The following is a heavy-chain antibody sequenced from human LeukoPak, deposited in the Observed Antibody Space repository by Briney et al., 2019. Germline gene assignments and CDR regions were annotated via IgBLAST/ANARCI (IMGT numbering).Heavy chain of an antibody. Sequence: PSETLSLTCTVSGGSISSSGYSWGWIRQPPGKELEWIGSFHYPGNTCYNPSLKSRVTISVDTSKNQFSLKLSSVTAADTAVFYCARHWGIAVPGSMGHFDYWGQGSLVTVSS. J-gene: IGHJ4*02. V-gene: IGHV4-39*01. CDR1: GGSISSSGYS. D-gene: IGHD6-19*01. CDR3: ARHWGIAVPGSMGHFDY. CDR2: FHYPGNT.